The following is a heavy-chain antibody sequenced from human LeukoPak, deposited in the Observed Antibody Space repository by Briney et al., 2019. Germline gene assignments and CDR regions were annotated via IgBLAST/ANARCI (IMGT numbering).Heavy chain of an antibody. CDR1: GGSVSSGSYY. Sequence: SETLSLTCTVSGGSVSSGSYYWSWIRQPPGKGLEWIGYIYYSGSTNYNPSLKSRVTISVDTSKNQFSLKLSSVTAADAAVYYCARVDLRIKNFDYWGQGTLVTVSS. J-gene: IGHJ4*02. D-gene: IGHD1-14*01. CDR2: IYYSGST. V-gene: IGHV4-61*01. CDR3: ARVDLRIKNFDY.